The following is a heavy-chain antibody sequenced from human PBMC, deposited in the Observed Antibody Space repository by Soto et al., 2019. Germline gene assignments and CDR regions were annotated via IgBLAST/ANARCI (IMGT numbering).Heavy chain of an antibody. CDR2: IDPSDSYT. J-gene: IGHJ6*04. CDR1: GYRFTSYW. V-gene: IGHV5-10-1*01. CDR3: ARQGAASAAAGYGMDC. Sequence: GYSLNLSCKVSGYRFTSYWISWVRQMPGKGLEWMGRIDPSDSYTNYSPSFQGHVTISADKSISTAYLQWSSLKASDTAMYYCARQGAASAAAGYGMDCCGKGNTGTVYS. D-gene: IGHD6-13*01.